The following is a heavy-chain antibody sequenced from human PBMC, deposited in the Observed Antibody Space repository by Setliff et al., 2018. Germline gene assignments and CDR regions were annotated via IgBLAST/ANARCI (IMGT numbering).Heavy chain of an antibody. D-gene: IGHD2-21*01. J-gene: IGHJ5*02. CDR1: GYSLSNFW. V-gene: IGHV5-51*01. Sequence: GESLKISCKGSGYSLSNFWIGWVRQMPGKGLEWMGIIYPRDSDTRYSPSFQGQVTISTDTSINTAFLQWNNLKASDTAVYYCARRGERFFNWFDPWGQGTLVTVSS. CDR3: ARRGERFFNWFDP. CDR2: IYPRDSDT.